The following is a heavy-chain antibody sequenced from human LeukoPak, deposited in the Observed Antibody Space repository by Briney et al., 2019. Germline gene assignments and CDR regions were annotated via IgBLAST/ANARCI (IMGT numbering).Heavy chain of an antibody. J-gene: IGHJ4*02. Sequence: PGGSLRLSCAASGFTFSSYGMNWVRQAPGKGLEWVSSISSSSSYIYYADSVKGRFTISRDNSKNTLYLQMNSLRAEDTAVYYCAKYRHYYDSSGYGYWGQGTLVTVSS. CDR1: GFTFSSYG. V-gene: IGHV3-21*04. CDR3: AKYRHYYDSSGYGY. D-gene: IGHD3-22*01. CDR2: ISSSSSYI.